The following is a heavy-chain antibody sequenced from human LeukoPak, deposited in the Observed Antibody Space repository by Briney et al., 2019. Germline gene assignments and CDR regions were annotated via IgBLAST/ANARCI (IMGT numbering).Heavy chain of an antibody. J-gene: IGHJ4*02. Sequence: GGSLRLSCAASGFTFSSYAMSWVRQAPGKGLEWVSAISGGGGGTYYADSVRGRFTISRDNSKNTLYLQMNSLRAEDTAVYYRGKELERHFDFDYQGQGTLVTVSS. D-gene: IGHD1-1*01. CDR3: GKELERHFDFDY. CDR1: GFTFSSYA. V-gene: IGHV3-23*01. CDR2: ISGGGGGT.